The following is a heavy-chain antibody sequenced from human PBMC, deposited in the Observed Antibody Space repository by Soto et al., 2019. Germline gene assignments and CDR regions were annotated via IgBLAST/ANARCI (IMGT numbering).Heavy chain of an antibody. CDR2: INIDGSST. CDR3: ATAQPTYGSNLFDY. V-gene: IGHV3-74*01. D-gene: IGHD3-10*01. Sequence: GGSLRLSCAASGFTSSNYWMHWVRQAPGKGLVWVSRINIDGSSTSYADSVKGRLTISRDNAKNTLYLQMNSLRAEDTAVYYCATAQPTYGSNLFDYWGQGTPVTVSS. J-gene: IGHJ4*02. CDR1: GFTSSNYW.